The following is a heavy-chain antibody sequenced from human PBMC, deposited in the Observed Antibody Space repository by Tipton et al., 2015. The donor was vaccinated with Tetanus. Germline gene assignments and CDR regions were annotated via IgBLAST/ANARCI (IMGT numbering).Heavy chain of an antibody. V-gene: IGHV5-10-1*01. Sequence: QLVQSGAEVKKPGESLRISCKGSGYSFTSYWISWVRQMPGKGLEWMGRIDASDSYTNYSPSFQGHVPITADKSISTAYLQWSSLKASDTAMYYCARQRVLAAAGADAFDIWGQGTMVTVSS. CDR3: ARQRVLAAAGADAFDI. J-gene: IGHJ3*02. CDR2: IDASDSYT. CDR1: GYSFTSYW. D-gene: IGHD6-13*01.